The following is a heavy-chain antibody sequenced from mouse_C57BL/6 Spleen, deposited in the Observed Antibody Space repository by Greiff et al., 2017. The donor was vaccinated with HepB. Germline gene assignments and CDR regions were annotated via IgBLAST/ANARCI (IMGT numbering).Heavy chain of an antibody. Sequence: VKLMESGPGLVAPSQSLSITCTVSGFSLTSYGVHWVRQPPGKGLEWLVVIWSDGSTTYNSALKSRLSISKDNSKSQVFLKMNSLQTDDTAMYYCARHNYGYDGSFDYWGQGTTLTVSS. D-gene: IGHD2-2*01. J-gene: IGHJ2*01. V-gene: IGHV2-6-1*01. CDR3: ARHNYGYDGSFDY. CDR1: GFSLTSYG. CDR2: IWSDGST.